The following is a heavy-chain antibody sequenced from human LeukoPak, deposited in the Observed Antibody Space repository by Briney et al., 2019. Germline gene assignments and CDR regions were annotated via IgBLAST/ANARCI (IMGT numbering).Heavy chain of an antibody. CDR3: AKDLNPVPWGLGINWFDP. CDR1: GFTFYDYA. J-gene: IGHJ5*02. D-gene: IGHD3-16*01. Sequence: GRSLRLSCAASGFTFYDYAMHWVRQAPGKGLEWVSGISWNSGSIGYADSVKGRFTISRDNAKNSLYLQMNSLRAEDTALYYCAKDLNPVPWGLGINWFDPWGQGTLVTVSS. CDR2: ISWNSGSI. V-gene: IGHV3-9*01.